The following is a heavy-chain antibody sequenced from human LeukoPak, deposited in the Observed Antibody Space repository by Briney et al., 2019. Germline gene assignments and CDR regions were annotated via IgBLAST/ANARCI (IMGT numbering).Heavy chain of an antibody. CDR2: IYYSGST. CDR3: ARDPPYYYYDSSGSGSDY. J-gene: IGHJ4*02. Sequence: SETLSLTCTVSGGSISSYYWGWIRQPPGKGLEWIGSIYYSGSTYYNPSLKSRVTISVDTSKNQFSLKLSSVTAADTAVYYCARDPPYYYYDSSGSGSDYWGQGTLVTVSS. V-gene: IGHV4-39*07. CDR1: GGSISSYY. D-gene: IGHD3-22*01.